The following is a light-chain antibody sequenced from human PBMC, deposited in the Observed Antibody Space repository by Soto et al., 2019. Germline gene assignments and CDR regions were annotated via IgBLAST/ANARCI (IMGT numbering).Light chain of an antibody. Sequence: QAVVTQSPSASASLGASVKLTCTLSSGHSNYAIAWHQQQPEKGPRFLMKINRDGSHSRGDDIPDRFSGSISGAERYLTISSLQPEDEADYYCQTWGPGIRVFGGGTKVTVL. CDR2: INRDGSH. CDR3: QTWGPGIRV. CDR1: SGHSNYA. V-gene: IGLV4-69*01. J-gene: IGLJ3*02.